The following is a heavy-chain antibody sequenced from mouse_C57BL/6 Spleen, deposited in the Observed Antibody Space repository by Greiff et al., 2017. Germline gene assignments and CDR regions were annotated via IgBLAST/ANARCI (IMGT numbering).Heavy chain of an antibody. CDR1: GYTFTDYY. CDR3: ARHSAYYSNYWFAY. CDR2: IYPGSGNT. V-gene: IGHV1-76*01. D-gene: IGHD2-5*01. J-gene: IGHJ3*01. Sequence: VQGVESGAELVRPGASVKLSCKASGYTFTDYYINWVKQRPGQGLEWIARIYPGSGNTYYNEKFKGKATLTAEKSSSTAYMQLSSLTSEDSAVYFCARHSAYYSNYWFAYWGQGTLVTVSA.